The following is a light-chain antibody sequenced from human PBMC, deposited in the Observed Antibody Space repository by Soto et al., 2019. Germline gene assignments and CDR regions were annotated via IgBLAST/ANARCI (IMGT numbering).Light chain of an antibody. CDR1: SSDVGSYNL. CDR3: CSYAGSSTFV. Sequence: QSVLTQPASVSGSPGQSITISYTGTSSDVGSYNLVSWYQQHPGKAPKLMIYEGSKRPSGVSNRFSGSKSGNTASLTISGLQAEDEADYYCCSYAGSSTFVFGGGTKVTVL. CDR2: EGS. J-gene: IGLJ2*01. V-gene: IGLV2-23*03.